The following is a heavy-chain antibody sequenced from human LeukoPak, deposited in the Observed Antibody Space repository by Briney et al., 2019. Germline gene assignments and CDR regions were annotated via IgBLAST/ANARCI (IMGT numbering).Heavy chain of an antibody. CDR1: GGTFSSYA. Sequence: ASVKVSCKASGGTFSSYAISWVRQAPGQGLEWMGGIIPIFGTANYAQKFQGSVTITADESTSTAYMELSSLRSEDTAVYYCARREDIVVVPAAIPRGGYFDWLGAFDIWGQGTMVTVSS. J-gene: IGHJ3*02. D-gene: IGHD2-2*02. CDR2: IIPIFGTA. V-gene: IGHV1-69*01. CDR3: ARREDIVVVPAAIPRGGYFDWLGAFDI.